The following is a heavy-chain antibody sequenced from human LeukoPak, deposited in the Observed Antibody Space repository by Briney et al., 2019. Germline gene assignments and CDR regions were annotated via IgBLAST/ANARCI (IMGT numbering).Heavy chain of an antibody. J-gene: IGHJ4*02. CDR1: GFTFSSYA. Sequence: GGSLRLSCAASGFTFSSYAMTWVRQAPGKGLQWVSAISGDGGNTYYADSVKGRFTISGDNSKNTLYLQMNSLRAEDTAVYYCAKGALYSQSNVNDYWGQGTLVTVSS. CDR3: AKGALYSQSNVNDY. D-gene: IGHD2-8*01. CDR2: ISGDGGNT. V-gene: IGHV3-23*01.